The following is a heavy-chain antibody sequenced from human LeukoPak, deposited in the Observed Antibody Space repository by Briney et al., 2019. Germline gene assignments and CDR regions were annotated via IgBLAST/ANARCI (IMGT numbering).Heavy chain of an antibody. CDR2: IYYSGST. D-gene: IGHD1-20*01. CDR3: VRHFRYGWNEPFRY. Sequence: PSETLSLTCTVSGGSMSTSSYYWGWIRQPPGKGLEWIGSIYYSGSTYYNPSLKSRVTISVDTAKNQFSLRLRSATAADTAVYYCVRHFRYGWNEPFRYWGQGSLVTVSS. J-gene: IGHJ4*02. V-gene: IGHV4-39*01. CDR1: GGSMSTSSYY.